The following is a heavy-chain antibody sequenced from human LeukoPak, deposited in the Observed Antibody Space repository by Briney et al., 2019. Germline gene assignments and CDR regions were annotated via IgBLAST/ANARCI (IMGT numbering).Heavy chain of an antibody. V-gene: IGHV4-34*01. D-gene: IGHD4-17*01. Sequence: SETLSLTCAVYGGSFSGYYWSWIRQPPGKGLEWIGEINHSGSTNYNPSLKSRVTISVDTSKNQFSLKLSSVTAADTAVYYCARGRRAYGDYGIRSWGQGTLVTVSS. CDR2: INHSGST. CDR1: GGSFSGYY. CDR3: ARGRRAYGDYGIRS. J-gene: IGHJ4*02.